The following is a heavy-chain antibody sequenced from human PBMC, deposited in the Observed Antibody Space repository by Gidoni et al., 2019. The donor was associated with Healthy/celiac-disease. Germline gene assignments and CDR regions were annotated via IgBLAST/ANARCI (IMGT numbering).Heavy chain of an antibody. CDR3: TTGETPTVTRVHYYYGMDV. Sequence: EVQLVESGGGLVKPGGSPRLSCADSGFPFSNAWMSWVSQAPGKGLEWVDRIKSKTDGGTTDYAAPVKGRFTISRDDSKITLYLQMNSLKTEDTAVYYCTTGETPTVTRVHYYYGMDVWGQGTTVTVSS. J-gene: IGHJ6*02. D-gene: IGHD4-17*01. CDR1: GFPFSNAW. CDR2: IKSKTDGGTT. V-gene: IGHV3-15*01.